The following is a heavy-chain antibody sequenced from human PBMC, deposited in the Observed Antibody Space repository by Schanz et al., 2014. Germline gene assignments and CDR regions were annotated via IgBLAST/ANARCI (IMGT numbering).Heavy chain of an antibody. J-gene: IGHJ6*02. CDR3: TKDQSTAAGTEACYYNGMDV. Sequence: QVQLVASGGGVVQPGRSLRLSCAASGFTFSSYAMHWVRQAPGKGLEWVAVISYDGSNKYYADSVKGRFTISRDKSKNTLYLQMNSLRAEDTAVYYCTKDQSTAAGTEACYYNGMDVWGQGTTVTVSS. D-gene: IGHD6-13*01. CDR1: GFTFSSYA. V-gene: IGHV3-30*18. CDR2: ISYDGSNK.